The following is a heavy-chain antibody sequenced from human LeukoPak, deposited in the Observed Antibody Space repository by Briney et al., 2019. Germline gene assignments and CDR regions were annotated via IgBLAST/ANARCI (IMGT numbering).Heavy chain of an antibody. Sequence: QPGGSLRLSCAASGFTFSTYAMNWVRQAPGKGLEWVSAISGSGGSTYTADSVKGRFTISRNNSKNTLYLQMNSLRAEDTVIYYCAKIPHSSYYYDSSGYLDYWGQGTLVSVSS. CDR3: AKIPHSSYYYDSSGYLDY. CDR1: GFTFSTYA. CDR2: ISGSGGST. V-gene: IGHV3-23*01. D-gene: IGHD3-22*01. J-gene: IGHJ4*02.